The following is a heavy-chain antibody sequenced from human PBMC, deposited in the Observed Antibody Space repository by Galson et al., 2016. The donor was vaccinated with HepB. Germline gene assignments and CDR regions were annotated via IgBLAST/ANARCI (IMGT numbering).Heavy chain of an antibody. V-gene: IGHV3-74*03. CDR3: ASLRFKGFDL. Sequence: SLRLSCAASGFTFRTYWMHWVRQSPGMGLVWVSRISSDGLTTTYADSVKGRFTISRDNSKNTLYLQMNSLRAEDTAVYYCASLRFKGFDLWGQGTLVIVSS. D-gene: IGHD3-3*01. CDR1: GFTFRTYW. J-gene: IGHJ2*01. CDR2: ISSDGLTT.